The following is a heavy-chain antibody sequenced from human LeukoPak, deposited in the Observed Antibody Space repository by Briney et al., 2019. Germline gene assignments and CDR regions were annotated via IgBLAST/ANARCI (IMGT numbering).Heavy chain of an antibody. V-gene: IGHV1-2*02. D-gene: IGHD3-22*01. CDR2: INPNSGGT. J-gene: IGHJ4*02. CDR3: ASPRDYYDSSGYYKDTYYFDY. Sequence: ASVKVSCKASGYTFTGYYMHWVRQAPGQGLEWMGWINPNSGGTNYAQKFQGRVTMTRDTSISTAYMELSRLRSDDTAVYYCASPRDYYDSSGYYKDTYYFDYWGQGTLVTVSS. CDR1: GYTFTGYY.